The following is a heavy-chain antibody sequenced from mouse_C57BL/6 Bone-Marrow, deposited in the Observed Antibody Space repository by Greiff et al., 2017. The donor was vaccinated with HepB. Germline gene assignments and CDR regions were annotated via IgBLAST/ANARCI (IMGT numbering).Heavy chain of an antibody. J-gene: IGHJ4*01. D-gene: IGHD1-1*01. V-gene: IGHV1-53*01. CDR2: INPSTGGT. Sequence: QVQLQQPGTELVKPGASVTLSCKASGYTFTSYWMHWVKQRPGQGLEWIGNINPSTGGTNYNEKFKSKATLTVDKSSSTAYMQLSSLTSDDSAVYYCARFLYYYADAMDYWGQGTSVTVSS. CDR1: GYTFTSYW. CDR3: ARFLYYYADAMDY.